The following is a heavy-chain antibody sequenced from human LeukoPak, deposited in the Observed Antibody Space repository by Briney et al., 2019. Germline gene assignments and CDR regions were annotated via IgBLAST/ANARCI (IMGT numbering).Heavy chain of an antibody. D-gene: IGHD2/OR15-2a*01. CDR2: FYNSGST. Sequence: SETLSLTCAVYGGPFCGYYWSWPRQPAGKGLEWIGRFYNSGSTHCNPSLKSRVTMSVDTSENQFALKLSFVTAADTAVYCCARATKGFGRIYLDYWGQGILVTVSS. CDR1: GGPFCGYY. V-gene: IGHV4-59*10. CDR3: ARATKGFGRIYLDY. J-gene: IGHJ4*02.